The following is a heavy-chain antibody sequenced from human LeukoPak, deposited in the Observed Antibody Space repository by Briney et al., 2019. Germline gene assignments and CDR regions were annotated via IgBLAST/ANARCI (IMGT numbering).Heavy chain of an antibody. J-gene: IGHJ4*02. CDR2: INPSGGST. V-gene: IGHV1-46*01. D-gene: IGHD2-15*01. CDR1: GYTFTNYY. CDR3: ARVPYCSGASCYSGFDY. Sequence: ASVKVSCKASGYTFTNYYIHWVRQAPGEGLEWMGIINPSGGSTSYVQKFQGRVTMTRDTSTSTVYMELSSLRSEDTAVYYCARVPYCSGASCYSGFDYWGQGTLVTVSS.